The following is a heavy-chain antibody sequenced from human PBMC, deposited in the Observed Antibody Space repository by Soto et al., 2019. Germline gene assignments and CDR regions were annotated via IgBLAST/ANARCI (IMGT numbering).Heavy chain of an antibody. CDR1: GGSISSYY. D-gene: IGHD2-21*02. V-gene: IGHV4-59*01. J-gene: IGHJ4*02. CDR2: IYYSGST. CDR3: ARHLPYCAGDSYSFDI. Sequence: PSETLYLTCTVSGGSISSYYWSWIRQPPGKGLEWIGYIYYSGSTNYNPSLKSRVTISVDTSKNQFSLKLSSVTAADTAVYYCARHLPYCAGDSYSFDIWAQGTQVTVPS.